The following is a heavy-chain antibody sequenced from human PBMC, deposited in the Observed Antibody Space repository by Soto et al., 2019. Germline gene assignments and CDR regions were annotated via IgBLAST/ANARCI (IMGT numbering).Heavy chain of an antibody. CDR1: GFTFSSYA. J-gene: IGHJ4*02. CDR2: ISGSGGST. V-gene: IGHV3-23*01. Sequence: GGSLRLSCAASGFTFSSYAMSWVRQAPGKGLEWVSAISGSGGSTYYADSVKGRFTISRDNSKNTLYLQMNSLRAEDTAVYYCAKMCPPGLGYYDSSGYYYYFDYQGQGPLVTVSS. D-gene: IGHD3-22*01. CDR3: AKMCPPGLGYYDSSGYYYYFDY.